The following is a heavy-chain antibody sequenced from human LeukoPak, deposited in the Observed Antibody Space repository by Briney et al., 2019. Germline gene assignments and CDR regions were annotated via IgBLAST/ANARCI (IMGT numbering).Heavy chain of an antibody. V-gene: IGHV3-7*01. D-gene: IGHD1-26*01. J-gene: IGHJ4*02. CDR3: ARVRGSYHFDY. Sequence: PGGSLRLSCAASGFTFSSYWMSWVRQAPGKGLEWVANIKQDGSEKYYVDSVKGRFTISRDNARNSLYLQMNSLRAEDTAVYYCARVRGSYHFDYWGQGTLVTVSS. CDR1: GFTFSSYW. CDR2: IKQDGSEK.